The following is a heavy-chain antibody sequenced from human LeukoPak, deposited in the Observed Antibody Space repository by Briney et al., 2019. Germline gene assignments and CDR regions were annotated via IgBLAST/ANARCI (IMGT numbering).Heavy chain of an antibody. CDR2: IKGDGSEI. D-gene: IGHD4-11*01. J-gene: IGHJ4*02. Sequence: GGSLRLSCAASGFIFSTYWMRWARQTPGKGLEWVANIKGDGSEINYVDSVKGRFTISRDNAKNSLSLQMNSLTADDTGVYYCAREGLPYSGDHWGQGTLVTVSS. CDR3: AREGLPYSGDH. V-gene: IGHV3-7*01. CDR1: GFIFSTYW.